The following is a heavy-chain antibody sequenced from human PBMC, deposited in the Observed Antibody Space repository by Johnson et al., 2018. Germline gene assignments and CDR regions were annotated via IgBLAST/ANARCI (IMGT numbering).Heavy chain of an antibody. D-gene: IGHD4-11*01. Sequence: QVQLVESGGGLVKPGGSLRLSCAASGFTFRDYYMSWIRQAPGKGQEWVSYISSSSSYIYYADSVKGRFTISRDNAENSLYLQMNSLRAEDTAVYYCAREGAYYSNYDYYMDVWGKGTTVTVSS. V-gene: IGHV3-11*06. CDR1: GFTFRDYY. J-gene: IGHJ6*03. CDR3: AREGAYYSNYDYYMDV. CDR2: ISSSSSYI.